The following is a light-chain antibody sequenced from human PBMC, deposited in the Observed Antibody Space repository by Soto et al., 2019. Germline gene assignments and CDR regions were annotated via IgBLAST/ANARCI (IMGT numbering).Light chain of an antibody. V-gene: IGKV3-20*01. CDR3: QQYGSSPGWT. J-gene: IGKJ1*01. CDR2: GAS. Sequence: EVVLTQSPGTLSLSPGERATLSCRASQSVSNSYLAWYQHKPGQAPRLLIYGASSRVTGIPDRFSGSGSGTDFTLTITRLEPEDFAVYYCQQYGSSPGWTFGQGTKVDIK. CDR1: QSVSNSY.